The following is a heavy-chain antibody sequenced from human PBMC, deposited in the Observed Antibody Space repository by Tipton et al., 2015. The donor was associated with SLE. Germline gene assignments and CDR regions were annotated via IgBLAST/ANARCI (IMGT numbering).Heavy chain of an antibody. J-gene: IGHJ4*02. Sequence: TLSLTCGVSGYSISSGYYWGWIRQPPGKGLEWIGSMFYSGTTYYNPSLKSRFTISVDTSKNQFSLKLSSVTAADTAVYYCARGGLGSDLRGSIYFGSWGQGTLVTVSS. D-gene: IGHD7-27*01. CDR1: GYSISSGYY. CDR3: ARGGLGSDLRGSIYFGS. V-gene: IGHV4-38-2*01. CDR2: MFYSGTT.